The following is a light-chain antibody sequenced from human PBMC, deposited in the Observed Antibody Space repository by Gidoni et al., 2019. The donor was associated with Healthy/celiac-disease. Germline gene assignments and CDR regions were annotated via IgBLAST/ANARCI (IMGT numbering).Light chain of an antibody. CDR2: DAS. V-gene: IGKV1-33*01. CDR1: QDISNY. Sequence: DIQMPQSPSSLSASVGDRVTITCQASQDISNYLNWYQQKPGKAPKLLIYDASNLETGVPSRFSGSGSGTDFTFTISRLQPEDIATYYCQQYDNILLTFGGGTKVEIK. J-gene: IGKJ4*01. CDR3: QQYDNILLT.